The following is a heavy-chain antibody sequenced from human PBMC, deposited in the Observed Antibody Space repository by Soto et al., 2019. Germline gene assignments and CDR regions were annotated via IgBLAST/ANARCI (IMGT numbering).Heavy chain of an antibody. V-gene: IGHV5-51*01. CDR1: GYWFTSYW. CDR2: ADVNNTDT. D-gene: IGHD3-3*01. J-gene: IGHJ4*02. Sequence: GGALKIFCEGSGYWFTSYWIAWVRQMPGKCLEWIESADVNNTDTKYSPALEGQVTNKADKSLNSANQQWTSLSASDNAMYYCARFHILSGLFQSFDHWGQGTQVTVSS. CDR3: ARFHILSGLFQSFDH.